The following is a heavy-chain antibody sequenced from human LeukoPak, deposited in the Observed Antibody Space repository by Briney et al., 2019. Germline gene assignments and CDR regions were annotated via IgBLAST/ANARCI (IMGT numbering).Heavy chain of an antibody. V-gene: IGHV3-23*01. J-gene: IGHJ4*02. D-gene: IGHD3-10*01. CDR2: LSGSGGTT. Sequence: PGGSLRLSCAASGFTFSNFAMTWVRQAPGKGLEWVSTLSGSGGTTFSADSVKGRFTISRDNSKNTLYLQMNSLRAEDTAVYYCAKALGVRGVFDYWGQGTLVTVSS. CDR3: AKALGVRGVFDY. CDR1: GFTFSNFA.